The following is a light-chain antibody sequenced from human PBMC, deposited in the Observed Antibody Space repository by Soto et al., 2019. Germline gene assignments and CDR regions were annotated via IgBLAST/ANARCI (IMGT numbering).Light chain of an antibody. CDR1: QSISSW. CDR3: QQCNSFTCT. Sequence: DIQMTQSPSTLSASVGDRVTITCRASQSISSWLAWYQQKPGKAPKLLIYKASSLESGVPSRFSGGGSGTEFTLTISSLQPDDFATYYCQQCNSFTCTFGGGTKVDIK. V-gene: IGKV1-5*03. CDR2: KAS. J-gene: IGKJ4*01.